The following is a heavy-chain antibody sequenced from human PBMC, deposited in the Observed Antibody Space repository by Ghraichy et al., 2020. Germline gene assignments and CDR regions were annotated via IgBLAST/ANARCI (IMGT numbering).Heavy chain of an antibody. V-gene: IGHV4-39*01. CDR1: GGSISSSSYY. J-gene: IGHJ5*02. CDR2: IYYGGST. Sequence: SETLSLTCTVSGGSISSSSYYWGWIRQPPGKGLEWIGSIYYGGSTYYNPSLKSRVTISVDTSKNQFSLKLRSVTAADTAVYYCARHSSGWYTPFDPWGQGTLVTVSS. CDR3: ARHSSGWYTPFDP. D-gene: IGHD6-19*01.